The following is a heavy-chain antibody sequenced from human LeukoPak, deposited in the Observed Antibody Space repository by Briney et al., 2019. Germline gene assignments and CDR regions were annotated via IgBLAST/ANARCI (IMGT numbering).Heavy chain of an antibody. CDR1: GVSICSYY. CDR3: ARRRPAAGFDY. V-gene: IGHV4-4*07. Sequence: SETLSLTCTVSGVSICSYYWNWIRQPAGKGLEWIGRIYTSGSTTNNPSLKSRLTMSIDTSNNQFSLKLTSMSAADTAVDYRARRRPAAGFDYWGQGILVTVSS. J-gene: IGHJ4*02. CDR2: IYTSGST. D-gene: IGHD6-13*01.